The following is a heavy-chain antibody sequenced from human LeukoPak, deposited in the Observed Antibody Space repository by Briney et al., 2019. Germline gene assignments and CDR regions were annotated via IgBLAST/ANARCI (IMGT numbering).Heavy chain of an antibody. V-gene: IGHV3-23*01. CDR2: ISGSGGST. CDR1: GFTFSSYA. Sequence: GGSLRLSCAASGFTFSSYAMTWVRQAPGKGLEWVSPISGSGGSTYYADSVKGRFTISRDNSKKTLYLQMGSLRAEDTAVYYWASPFAVAGSFDYWGQGTLVTVSS. CDR3: ASPFAVAGSFDY. J-gene: IGHJ4*02. D-gene: IGHD6-19*01.